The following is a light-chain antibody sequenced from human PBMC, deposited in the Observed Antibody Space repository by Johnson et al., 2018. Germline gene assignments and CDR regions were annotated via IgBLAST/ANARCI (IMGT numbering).Light chain of an antibody. Sequence: QSVLTQPPSVSAAPGQKVTISCSGSSSNIGNNYVSWYQQLPGTAPKLRIYEHNKRPSGIPDRFSGSKSGTSATLGITGLQTGDEADYYCGTWDSSLSAGNVFGTGTKVTVL. J-gene: IGLJ1*01. CDR2: EHN. CDR3: GTWDSSLSAGNV. CDR1: SSNIGNNY. V-gene: IGLV1-51*02.